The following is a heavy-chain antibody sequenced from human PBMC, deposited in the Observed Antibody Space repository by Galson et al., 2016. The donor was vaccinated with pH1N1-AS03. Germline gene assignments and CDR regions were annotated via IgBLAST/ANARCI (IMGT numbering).Heavy chain of an antibody. CDR2: VVTSGDT. CDR1: GFRLTSIA. Sequence: SLRLSCAASGFRLTSIAMTWVRQAPGKGLEWVSGVVTSGDTYFADSVKGRFSISRDDSKNTMYLQKDSLGVEDTAIYYCAKDRVYDDSQWVFDYWGQGNPVTVSS. D-gene: IGHD5/OR15-5a*01. CDR3: AKDRVYDDSQWVFDY. V-gene: IGHV3-23*01. J-gene: IGHJ4*02.